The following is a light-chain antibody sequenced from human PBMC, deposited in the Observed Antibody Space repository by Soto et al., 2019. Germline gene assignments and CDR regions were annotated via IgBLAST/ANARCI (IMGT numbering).Light chain of an antibody. CDR1: QSVGSN. CDR3: QQYVTSPT. Sequence: EIVMTQSPATLSVSPGERVTLSCRARQSVGSNLAWYQQKPGQAPRLLIYGASTRATGIPARFSGSGSETDFTLTISRLEPEDFAVYYCQQYVTSPTFGQGTKVDIK. CDR2: GAS. V-gene: IGKV3-15*01. J-gene: IGKJ1*01.